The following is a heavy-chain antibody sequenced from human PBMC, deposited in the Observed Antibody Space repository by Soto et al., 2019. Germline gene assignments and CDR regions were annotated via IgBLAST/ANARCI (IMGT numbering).Heavy chain of an antibody. D-gene: IGHD2-2*01. CDR1: GLTFSTYG. J-gene: IGHJ4*02. CDR2: ISNDVRNI. CDR3: VKDTLGGMTPVFMPGPD. V-gene: IGHV3-30*18. Sequence: VQLVESGGGVVQPGRSLRLSCAASGLTFSTYGFHWVRQAPGKGLEWVAVISNDVRNIHYAESVKGRFTISGDNSKNTLYLKMNRLRPNDTAVYYCVKDTLGGMTPVFMPGPDWGQGTLVTVSS.